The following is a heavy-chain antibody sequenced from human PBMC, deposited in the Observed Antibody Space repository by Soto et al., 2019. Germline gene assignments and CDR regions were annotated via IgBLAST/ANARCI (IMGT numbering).Heavy chain of an antibody. Sequence: PGGSLGLSCASAGFTFGDYYMAWVRQAPGKGLEGISYISSTSAYTNYADSVKGRFTSSRDNAKSALLLQVNSVRVDDPALYYCARDPGRRPSLDNWGQETLVTVSS. CDR1: GFTFGDYY. V-gene: IGHV3-11*05. CDR3: ARDPGRRPSLDN. J-gene: IGHJ4*02. CDR2: ISSTSAYT. D-gene: IGHD1-1*01.